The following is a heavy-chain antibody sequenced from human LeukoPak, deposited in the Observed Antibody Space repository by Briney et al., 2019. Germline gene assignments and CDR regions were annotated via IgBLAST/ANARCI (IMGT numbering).Heavy chain of an antibody. V-gene: IGHV4-59*01. D-gene: IGHD2-21*01. CDR3: ARTQSYFDY. J-gene: IGHJ4*02. Sequence: SETLSLTCTVSGGSLSSYYWSWLRQPPGKGLEWIGYIYYSGSTNYNPPLKSRVTISVDTSKNQFSLKLSSVTAADTAVYYCARTQSYFDYWGQGTLVTVSS. CDR1: GGSLSSYY. CDR2: IYYSGST.